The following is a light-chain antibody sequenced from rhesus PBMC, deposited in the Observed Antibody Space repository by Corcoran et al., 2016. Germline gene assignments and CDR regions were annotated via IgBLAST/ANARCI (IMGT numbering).Light chain of an antibody. V-gene: IGKV3-42*02. J-gene: IGKJ2*01. CDR1: QSVGSN. CDR2: DAS. CDR3: QQYNNWNS. Sequence: ETVVTQSPATLSLSPGERATLSCRASQSVGSNLAWYQEKPGQAPKLLIYDASSRATGIPDRFSGSGAGTEFTLPLSSLEPEDVGVYYFQQYNNWNSFGQGTKVEIK.